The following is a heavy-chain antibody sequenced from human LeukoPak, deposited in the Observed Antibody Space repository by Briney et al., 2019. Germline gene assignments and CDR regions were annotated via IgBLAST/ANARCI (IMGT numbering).Heavy chain of an antibody. CDR1: GGSISRYY. CDR3: ARLYDFWSGYASGAFDI. V-gene: IGHV4-59*01. CDR2: ISYSGST. Sequence: SETLSLTCTVSGGSISRYYWSWIRQPPGKGLEFIGYISYSGSTNYNPSLKSRLTMSVDTSKNQFSLKLSSVTAADTAVYYCARLYDFWSGYASGAFDIWGQGTMVTVSS. D-gene: IGHD3-3*01. J-gene: IGHJ3*02.